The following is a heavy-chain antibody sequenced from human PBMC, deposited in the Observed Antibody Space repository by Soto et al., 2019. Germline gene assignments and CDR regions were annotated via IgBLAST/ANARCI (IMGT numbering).Heavy chain of an antibody. D-gene: IGHD6-13*01. J-gene: IGHJ4*02. CDR2: TNPNSGGT. Sequence: QVQLVQSGAEVKKPGASVKVSCKASGYTFTGYYMHWVRQAPGQGLESMGWTNPNSGGTHYAQKCRGWVTMTRDTSIGTAYMELGRLRSADTAVYYCARSAGYSSSLLIYWGQGTLVTVSS. V-gene: IGHV1-2*04. CDR3: ARSAGYSSSLLIY. CDR1: GYTFTGYY.